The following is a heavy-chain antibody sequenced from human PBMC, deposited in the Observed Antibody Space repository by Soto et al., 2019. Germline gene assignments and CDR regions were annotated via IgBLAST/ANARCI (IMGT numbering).Heavy chain of an antibody. CDR2: ISYDGSNK. CDR1: GFTFSSYA. CDR3: ARVPFDYGDSGPLDY. D-gene: IGHD4-17*01. Sequence: PGGSLRLSCAASGFTFSSYAMHWVRQAPGKGLEWVAVISYDGSNKYYADSVKGRFTISRDNSKNTLYLQMNSLRAEDTAVYYCARVPFDYGDSGPLDYWGQRTLVTV. V-gene: IGHV3-30*14. J-gene: IGHJ4*02.